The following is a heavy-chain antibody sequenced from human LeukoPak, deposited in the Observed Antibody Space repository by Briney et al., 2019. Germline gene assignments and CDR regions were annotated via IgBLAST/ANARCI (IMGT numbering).Heavy chain of an antibody. CDR1: GGSISSYY. J-gene: IGHJ6*02. V-gene: IGHV4-4*07. Sequence: PSETLSLTCTVSGGSISSYYWSWIRQPAGKGLEWIGRIYTSGSTNYNPSLKSRVTISVDTSKNQFSLKLSSVTAADTAVYYCARDSHDSSGYFKGYYYGMDVWGQGTTVTVSS. D-gene: IGHD3-22*01. CDR2: IYTSGST. CDR3: ARDSHDSSGYFKGYYYGMDV.